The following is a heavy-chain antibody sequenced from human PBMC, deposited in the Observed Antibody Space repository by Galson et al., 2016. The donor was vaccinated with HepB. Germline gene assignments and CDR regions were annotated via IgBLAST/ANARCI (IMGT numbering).Heavy chain of an antibody. CDR1: GGSLSGYY. CDR3: ARHSYPFNWFDP. J-gene: IGHJ5*02. V-gene: IGHV4-59*08. Sequence: ETLSLTCTVSGGSLSGYYWSWVRQPPGKELEWIGYIYYTGSTNSNPSLEGRGSISLDTSKNQVSLKVTSVTIADTAVYYCARHSYPFNWFDPWGQGTQVTVSS. CDR2: IYYTGST.